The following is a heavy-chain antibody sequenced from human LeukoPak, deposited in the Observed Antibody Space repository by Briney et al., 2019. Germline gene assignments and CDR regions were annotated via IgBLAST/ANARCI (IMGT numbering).Heavy chain of an antibody. CDR2: ISSSSHFI. CDR1: GFTFRYCS. V-gene: IGHV3-21*01. Sequence: GGSLRLSCAGSGFTFRYCSMNWVRQAPGRGLEWSSSISSSSHFIYYADSVKGRFTISRDNAQNSVYLQMNGLRAEDTAVYFCAGGSSTDSYYFDYWGQGTLVTVSS. J-gene: IGHJ4*02. D-gene: IGHD2-2*01. CDR3: AGGSSTDSYYFDY.